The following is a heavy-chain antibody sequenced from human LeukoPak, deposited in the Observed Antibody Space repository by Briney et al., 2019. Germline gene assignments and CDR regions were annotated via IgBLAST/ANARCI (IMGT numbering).Heavy chain of an antibody. V-gene: IGHV3-53*01. J-gene: IGHJ2*01. CDR3: ARVSESEWNLDL. CDR2: IYSGGST. CDR1: GFTVSHYY. D-gene: IGHD1-14*01. Sequence: GGSLRLSCAASGFTVSHYYMTWVRQAPGKGLECVSVIYSGGSTYSADSVKGRFTLSRDNAKNSLYLQMNSLRAEDTAVYYCARVSESEWNLDLWGRGTLVTVSS.